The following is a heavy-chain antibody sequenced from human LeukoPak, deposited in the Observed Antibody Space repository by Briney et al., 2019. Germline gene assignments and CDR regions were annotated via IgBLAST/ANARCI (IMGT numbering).Heavy chain of an antibody. D-gene: IGHD1-1*01. V-gene: IGHV3-30*18. J-gene: IGHJ6*02. CDR1: GFTFSSYG. CDR3: AKSVQLERRYYYYGMDV. Sequence: GGSLRLSCAASGFTFSSYGTHWVRQAPGKGLEWVAVISYDGSNKYYADSVKGRFTISRDNSKNTLYLQMNSLRAEDTAVYYCAKSVQLERRYYYYGMDVWGQGTTVTVSS. CDR2: ISYDGSNK.